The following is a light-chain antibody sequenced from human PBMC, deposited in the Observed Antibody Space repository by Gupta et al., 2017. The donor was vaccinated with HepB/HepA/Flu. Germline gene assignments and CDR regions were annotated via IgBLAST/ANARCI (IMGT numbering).Light chain of an antibody. CDR3: SSYTSSSIVN. Sequence: QSALTQPPSVSGSPGQSVTISCTGTSSDVGSYNRVSWYQQSPGTAPKLMIYEVSKRPSGVPDRFSGSNSGNTATLTISGLQAEDEADYYCSSYTSSSIVNFGGGTKLTVL. CDR2: EVS. CDR1: SSDVGSYNR. J-gene: IGLJ2*01. V-gene: IGLV2-18*02.